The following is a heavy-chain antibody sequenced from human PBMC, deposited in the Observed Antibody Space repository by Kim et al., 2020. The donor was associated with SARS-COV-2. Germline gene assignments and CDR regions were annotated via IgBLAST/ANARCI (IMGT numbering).Heavy chain of an antibody. V-gene: IGHV3-30*18. D-gene: IGHD4-4*01. CDR2: ISYDGSNK. CDR1: GFTFSSYG. Sequence: GGSLRLSCAASGFTFSSYGMHWVRQAPGKGLEWVAVISYDGSNKYYADSVKGRFTISRDNSKNTLYLQMNSLRAEDTAVYYCAKEVTTSWGYYYYYYGMDVWGQGTTVTVSS. CDR3: AKEVTTSWGYYYYYYGMDV. J-gene: IGHJ6*02.